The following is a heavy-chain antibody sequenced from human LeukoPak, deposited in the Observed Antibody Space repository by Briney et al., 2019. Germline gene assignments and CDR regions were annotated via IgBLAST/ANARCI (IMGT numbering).Heavy chain of an antibody. V-gene: IGHV1-18*04. CDR3: AREYCSSTSCYLGDP. Sequence: ASVKVSCKASGYTFTSYGISWVRQAPRQGLEWMGWISAYNGNTNYPQKFQGRVTMTTDTSTSTAYMELRSLRSDDTAVYYCAREYCSSTSCYLGDPWGQGTLVTVSS. CDR2: ISAYNGNT. CDR1: GYTFTSYG. J-gene: IGHJ5*02. D-gene: IGHD2-2*01.